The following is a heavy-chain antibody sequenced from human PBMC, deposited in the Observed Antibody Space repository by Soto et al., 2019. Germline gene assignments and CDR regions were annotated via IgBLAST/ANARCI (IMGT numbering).Heavy chain of an antibody. D-gene: IGHD2-15*01. Sequence: EVQLLESGGGLVQPGGSLRLSCAASGFTFSSYAMSWVRQAPGKGLEWVSAISGSGGSTYYADSVKGRFTISRDNSKNTLYLQMTSLRAEDTAVYYCAKDNVVVVAAPHYYYYGMDVWGQGTTVTVS. CDR3: AKDNVVVVAAPHYYYYGMDV. CDR1: GFTFSSYA. CDR2: ISGSGGST. V-gene: IGHV3-23*01. J-gene: IGHJ6*02.